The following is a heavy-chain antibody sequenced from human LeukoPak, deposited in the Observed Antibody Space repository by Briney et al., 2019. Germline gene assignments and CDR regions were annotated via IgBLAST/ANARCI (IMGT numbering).Heavy chain of an antibody. Sequence: QPGGSLRLSCTASGFIFSTFEMNWVRQAPGKGLQWVAYINSGATSEYYAESVKGRFTISRDNAKNSLYLQMNSLGVQDTAIYYCARVICTGGSCFQNDYWGQGTLVTVSS. J-gene: IGHJ4*02. D-gene: IGHD2-8*02. CDR3: ARVICTGGSCFQNDY. CDR1: GFIFSTFE. CDR2: INSGATSE. V-gene: IGHV3-48*03.